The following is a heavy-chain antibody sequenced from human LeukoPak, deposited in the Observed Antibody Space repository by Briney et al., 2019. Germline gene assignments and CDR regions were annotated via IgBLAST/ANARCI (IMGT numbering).Heavy chain of an antibody. CDR2: ISSSSSYT. D-gene: IGHD2-2*01. Sequence: PGGSLRLSCAASGFIFSDYYMSWIRQAPGKGLEWVSYISSSSSYTNYADSVKGRFTISRDNAKNSLYLQMNSLRAEDTAVYYCARGVGYCSSTSCYWWFDPWGQGTLVTVSS. CDR1: GFIFSDYY. V-gene: IGHV3-11*06. CDR3: ARGVGYCSSTSCYWWFDP. J-gene: IGHJ5*02.